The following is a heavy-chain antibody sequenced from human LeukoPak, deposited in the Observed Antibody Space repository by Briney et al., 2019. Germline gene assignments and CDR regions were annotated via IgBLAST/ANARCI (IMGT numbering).Heavy chain of an antibody. D-gene: IGHD1-7*01. J-gene: IGHJ3*02. V-gene: IGHV1-46*01. CDR2: INPSGGST. CDR3: ARDRAPPTGNYPYGSYSFDI. CDR1: VYTFTNYY. Sequence: GASVKVSCTASVYTFTNYYMQWVRQAPGQGLEWMGIINPSGGSTTYAQKFQGRITMTSDTSTSTVNMELSSLRSEDTAVNYCARDRAPPTGNYPYGSYSFDIWGQGTMVTVSS.